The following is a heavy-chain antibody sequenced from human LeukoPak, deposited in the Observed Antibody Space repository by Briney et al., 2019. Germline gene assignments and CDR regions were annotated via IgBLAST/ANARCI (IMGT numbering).Heavy chain of an antibody. V-gene: IGHV3-21*01. CDR1: GFTFSSYS. Sequence: PGGSPRLSCAVSGFTFSSYSMNWVRQAPGKGLEWVSSISSSSSYIYYADSVKGRFTISRDNAKNSLYLQMNSLRAEDTAVYYCARDRSGSYSTHAFDIWGQGTMVTVSS. J-gene: IGHJ3*02. D-gene: IGHD1-26*01. CDR3: ARDRSGSYSTHAFDI. CDR2: ISSSSSYI.